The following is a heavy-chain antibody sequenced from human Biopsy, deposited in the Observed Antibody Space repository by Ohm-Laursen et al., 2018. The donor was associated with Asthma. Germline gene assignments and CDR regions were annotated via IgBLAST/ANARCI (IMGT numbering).Heavy chain of an antibody. CDR3: ASDFPKDYVRYNFQF. CDR2: HDHEEGGT. D-gene: IGHD4-17*01. V-gene: IGHV1-24*01. Sequence: VASVKVSCKISGYTLTDLSMHWVRQVPGQGLEWMGGHDHEEGGTVNARRFQGRVTMTEDTSTDTAYMELSRLSSDDTAVYYCASDFPKDYVRYNFQFWGQGTLVTVSS. CDR1: GYTLTDLS. J-gene: IGHJ4*02.